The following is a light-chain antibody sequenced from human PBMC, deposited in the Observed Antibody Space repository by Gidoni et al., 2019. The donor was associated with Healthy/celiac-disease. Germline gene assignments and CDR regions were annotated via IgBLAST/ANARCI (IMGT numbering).Light chain of an antibody. CDR2: LNSDGSH. CDR1: SGHSSYA. CDR3: QTWGTGIQV. Sequence: QLALTQSPSASASLGAPVKLTCTLSSGHSSYAIAWHQQQPEKGPRYLMKLNSDGSHSKGDGIPDRFSGSSSGAERYLTISSLQSEDEADYYCQTWGTGIQVFGGGTKLTVL. J-gene: IGLJ3*02. V-gene: IGLV4-69*01.